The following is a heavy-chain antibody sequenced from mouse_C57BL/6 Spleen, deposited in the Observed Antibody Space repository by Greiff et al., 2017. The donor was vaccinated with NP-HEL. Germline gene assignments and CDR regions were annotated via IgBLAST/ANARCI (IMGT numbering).Heavy chain of an antibody. D-gene: IGHD2-2*01. CDR3: ASHRDMVTTGFAY. V-gene: IGHV5-6*01. CDR1: GFTFSSYG. J-gene: IGHJ3*01. Sequence: EVKLMESGGDLVKPGGSLKLSCAASGFTFSSYGMSWVRQTPDKRLEWVATISSGGSYTYYPDSVKGRFTISRDNAKNTLYLQMSSLKSEDTAMYYWASHRDMVTTGFAYWGQGTLVTVSA. CDR2: ISSGGSYT.